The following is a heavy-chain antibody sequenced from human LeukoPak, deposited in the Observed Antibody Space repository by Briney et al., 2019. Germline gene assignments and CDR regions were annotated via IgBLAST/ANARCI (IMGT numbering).Heavy chain of an antibody. CDR3: ARGDGYSYGY. V-gene: IGHV4-31*03. CDR1: GGSINSGAYY. CDR2: IYYSGTT. Sequence: SETLSLTCNVSGGSINSGAYYWSWIRQHSGRGLEWIGYIYYSGTTYYNPSLNSRVTISVDTSKNQYSLKRSSVTAADTAVYYCARGDGYSYGYWGQGSLLTVSS. J-gene: IGHJ4*02. D-gene: IGHD5-24*01.